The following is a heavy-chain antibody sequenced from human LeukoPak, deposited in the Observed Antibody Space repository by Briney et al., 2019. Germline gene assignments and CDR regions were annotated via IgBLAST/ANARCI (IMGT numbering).Heavy chain of an antibody. Sequence: GGSLRLSCGASGLTFSSHAMSWVRQAPGKGLEWVSAISGSGGSTYYADSVKGRFTISRDNSKNTLYLQMNSLRAEDTAVYYCAKDRVDYGLYYGMDVWGQGTTVTVSS. CDR3: AKDRVDYGLYYGMDV. CDR1: GLTFSSHA. J-gene: IGHJ6*02. CDR2: ISGSGGST. D-gene: IGHD4-17*01. V-gene: IGHV3-23*01.